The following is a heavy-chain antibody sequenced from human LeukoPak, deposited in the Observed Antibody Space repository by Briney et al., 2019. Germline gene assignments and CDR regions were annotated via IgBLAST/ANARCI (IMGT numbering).Heavy chain of an antibody. J-gene: IGHJ6*03. CDR3: ARAGLTGDHYYYYYMDV. D-gene: IGHD7-27*01. V-gene: IGHV1-2*02. Sequence: ASVKVSCKASGYTFTGYCMHWVRQAPGQGLEYMGWINPNSGGTNYVQKFQGRVTMTRDTSISTAYMELSSLRSDDAAVYYCARAGLTGDHYYYYYMDVWGKGTTVTVSS. CDR1: GYTFTGYC. CDR2: INPNSGGT.